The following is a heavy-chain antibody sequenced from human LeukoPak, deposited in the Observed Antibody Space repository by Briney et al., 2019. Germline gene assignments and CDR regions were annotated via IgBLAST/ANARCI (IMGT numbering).Heavy chain of an antibody. CDR1: GFTFSTYS. CDR3: AKKVFGGVDI. Sequence: AGGSLRLSCAASGFTFSTYSMSWVRQAPGKGLEWVSAISGSGARTYYADFVKGRFTISRDNSKNTLYLQMNSLRAEHTAVYYCAKKVFGGVDIWGQGTMVTVSS. D-gene: IGHD3-16*01. V-gene: IGHV3-23*01. CDR2: ISGSGART. J-gene: IGHJ3*02.